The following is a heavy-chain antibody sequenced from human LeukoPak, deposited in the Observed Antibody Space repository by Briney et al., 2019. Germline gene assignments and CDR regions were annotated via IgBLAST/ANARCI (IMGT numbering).Heavy chain of an antibody. V-gene: IGHV3-23*01. CDR1: GFTFSSYA. CDR2: ISGSGGST. D-gene: IGHD1-26*01. CDR3: ARVYSGSYYDSYYYGTDV. J-gene: IGHJ6*02. Sequence: GGSLRLSCAASGFTFSSYAMSWVRQTPGKGLEWVSAISGSGGSTYYADSVKGRFTISRDNSKNTLYLQMNSLRAEDTAVYYCARVYSGSYYDSYYYGTDVWGQGTTVTV.